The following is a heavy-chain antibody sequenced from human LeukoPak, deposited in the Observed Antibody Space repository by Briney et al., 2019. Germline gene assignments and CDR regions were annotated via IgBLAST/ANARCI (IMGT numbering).Heavy chain of an antibody. Sequence: PGGSLRLSCAVSGFTVSSNYITWVRQAPGKGLEWVSVIYADGSTYYADSVKGRFTISRDNSKNTVYLQMNSLRAEDTAVYYCARDPKTYYYDFWGQGTLVTVSS. CDR1: GFTVSSNY. J-gene: IGHJ4*02. CDR3: ARDPKTYYYDF. CDR2: IYADGST. D-gene: IGHD3-22*01. V-gene: IGHV3-53*01.